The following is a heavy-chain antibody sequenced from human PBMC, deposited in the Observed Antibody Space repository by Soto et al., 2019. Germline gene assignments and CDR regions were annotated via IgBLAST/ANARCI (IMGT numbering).Heavy chain of an antibody. D-gene: IGHD3-16*01. CDR3: AGGTVSNWFDP. CDR1: GGSISSGDYY. V-gene: IGHV4-30-4*01. J-gene: IGHJ5*02. Sequence: TLSLTCTVSGGSISSGDYYWSFIRQPPGKGLEWIGYIYYSGSTYYNPSLKSRVTISVDTSKNQFSLKLSYVTAADTAVYYCAGGTVSNWFDPWGQGTLVTVSS. CDR2: IYYSGST.